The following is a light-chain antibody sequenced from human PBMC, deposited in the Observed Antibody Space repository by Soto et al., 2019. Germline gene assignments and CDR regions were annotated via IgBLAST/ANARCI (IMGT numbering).Light chain of an antibody. CDR3: EQSYSTSGIT. CDR1: QSITSS. J-gene: IGKJ5*01. CDR2: DAS. V-gene: IGKV1-39*01. Sequence: DIRVTQSPSSLYASVGDRVTITCRASQSITSSLNWYQQKQGKAPNLLIYDASSLQSGVPSRFSGSGSGTDFTLTISSLQPEDFATYYCEQSYSTSGITFGQGTRLEIK.